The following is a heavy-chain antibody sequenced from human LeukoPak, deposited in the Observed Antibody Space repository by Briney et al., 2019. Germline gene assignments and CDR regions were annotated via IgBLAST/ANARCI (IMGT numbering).Heavy chain of an antibody. CDR3: ARGSSYGSGSYPDY. D-gene: IGHD3-10*01. V-gene: IGHV1-2*04. Sequence: WINPNSGGTNYAQKFQGWVTMTRDTSISTAYMELSRLRSDDTAVYYCARGSSYGSGSYPDYWGQGTLVTVSS. J-gene: IGHJ4*02. CDR2: INPNSGGT.